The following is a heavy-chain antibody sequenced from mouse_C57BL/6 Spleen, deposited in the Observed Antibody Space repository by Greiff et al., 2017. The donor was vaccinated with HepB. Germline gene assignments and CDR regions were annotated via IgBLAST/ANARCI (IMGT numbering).Heavy chain of an antibody. D-gene: IGHD1-1*02. CDR3: ARSAYGPYYFDY. CDR1: GYTFTSYW. J-gene: IGHJ2*01. CDR2: IHPNSGST. Sequence: VQLQQPGAELVKPGASVKLSCKASGYTFTSYWMHWVKQRPGQGLEWIGMIHPNSGSTNYNEKFKSKATLTVDKSSGTAYMQLSSLTSEDSAVYYCARSAYGPYYFDYWGQGTTLTVSS. V-gene: IGHV1-64*01.